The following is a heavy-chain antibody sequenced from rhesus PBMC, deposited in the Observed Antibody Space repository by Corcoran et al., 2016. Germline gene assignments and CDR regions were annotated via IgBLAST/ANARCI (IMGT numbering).Heavy chain of an antibody. V-gene: IGHV4S10*01. Sequence: QVQLQESGPGVVKPSETLSLTCAVSGGSIIDSYRWSLIRQPQGKGLEWIGYIYGSRTSTNYNPSLKSRVTSSKDTAKNHFSLKMSSVTAADTAVYYCARVSQYLDWPLDDWGQGVLVTVSS. J-gene: IGHJ4*01. CDR1: GGSIIDSYR. D-gene: IGHD3-3*01. CDR2: IYGSRTST. CDR3: ARVSQYLDWPLDD.